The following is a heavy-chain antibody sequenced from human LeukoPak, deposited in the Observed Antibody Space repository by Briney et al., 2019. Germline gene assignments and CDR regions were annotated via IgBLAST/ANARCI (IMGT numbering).Heavy chain of an antibody. J-gene: IGHJ4*02. CDR3: ARDHLSTSCYVPTRGGSCYNPQHYFDY. Sequence: SQTLSLTCTVSGGSISSGSYYWSWIRQPAGKGLEWIGRIYTSGSTNYNPSLKSRVTISVDTSKNQFSLKLSSVTAADTAVYYCARDHLSTSCYVPTRGGSCYNPQHYFDYWGQGTLVTVSS. V-gene: IGHV4-61*02. CDR2: IYTSGST. CDR1: GGSISSGSYY. D-gene: IGHD2-15*01.